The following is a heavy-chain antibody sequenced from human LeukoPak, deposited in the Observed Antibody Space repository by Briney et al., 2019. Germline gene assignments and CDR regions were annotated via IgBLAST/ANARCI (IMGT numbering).Heavy chain of an antibody. CDR1: GGSISSYY. D-gene: IGHD3-22*01. CDR3: ARRPQGGERVVITTSWFDP. Sequence: SETLSLTCTVSGGSISSYYWSWIRQPPGKGLEWIGEINHSGSTNYNPSLKSRVTISVDTSKNQFSLKLSSVTAADTAVYYCARRPQGGERVVITTSWFDPWGQGTLVTVSS. J-gene: IGHJ5*02. CDR2: INHSGST. V-gene: IGHV4-34*01.